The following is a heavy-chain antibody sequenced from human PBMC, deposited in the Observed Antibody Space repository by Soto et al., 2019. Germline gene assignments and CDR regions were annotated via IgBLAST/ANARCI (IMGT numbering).Heavy chain of an antibody. J-gene: IGHJ3*02. CDR2: IKQDGSEK. V-gene: IGHV3-7*03. D-gene: IGHD1-1*01. CDR1: GFTFSRYW. CDR3: ARGDNPHRPSSAFDI. Sequence: GGSLRLSCAASGFTFSRYWMSWVRQAPGKGLEWVANIKQDGSEKYYVDSVKGRFTISRDNAKNSLYLQMNSLRAEDTAVYYCARGDNPHRPSSAFDIWGQGTMVTVSS.